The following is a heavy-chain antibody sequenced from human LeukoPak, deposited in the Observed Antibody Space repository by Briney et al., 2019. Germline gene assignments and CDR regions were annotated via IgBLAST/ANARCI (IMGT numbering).Heavy chain of an antibody. CDR1: GFTFSSFA. V-gene: IGHV3-23*01. CDR3: AKDAIGQYRPYYFDC. CDR2: ISGSGEST. D-gene: IGHD3-16*02. Sequence: GGSLRLSCAASGFTFSSFAMSWVRQAPGKGLEWVSSISGSGESTYYADYVKGRFTVSRDNSKNTLNLQLNSLRAEDTAVYCCAKDAIGQYRPYYFDCWGQGTLVTVSS. J-gene: IGHJ4*02.